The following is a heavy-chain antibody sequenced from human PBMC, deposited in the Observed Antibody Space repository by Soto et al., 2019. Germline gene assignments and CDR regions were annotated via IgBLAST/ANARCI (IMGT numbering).Heavy chain of an antibody. D-gene: IGHD2-15*01. CDR2: IDPSDSYI. J-gene: IGHJ6*02. V-gene: IGHV5-10-1*01. CDR3: AGLGDCSGGSCFSRYYYHGMDV. CDR1: GYSLATYW. Sequence: PGESLKISCKSSGYSLATYWITWVRQMPGKGLEWMGRIDPSDSYINYSPSFQGRVTISADKSLNTAYLQWSRLEASDTAMYYCAGLGDCSGGSCFSRYYYHGMDVWGQGTTVTVSS.